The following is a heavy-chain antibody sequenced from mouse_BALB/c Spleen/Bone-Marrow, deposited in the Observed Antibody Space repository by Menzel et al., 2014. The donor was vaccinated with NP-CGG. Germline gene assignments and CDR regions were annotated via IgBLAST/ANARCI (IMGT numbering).Heavy chain of an antibody. CDR1: DYTFTSYW. D-gene: IGHD4-1*01. V-gene: IGHV1-69*02. J-gene: IGHJ4*01. CDR2: IYPSDSYT. Sequence: QVQLQQSGAELVRPGASVKLSCKASDYTFTSYWINWVKQRPGQGLEWIGNIYPSDSYTNYNQRFKDKATLTVDKSSSTAYMQLSSPTSEDSAVYYCTRSGTLGAMDYWGQGTSVTVSS. CDR3: TRSGTLGAMDY.